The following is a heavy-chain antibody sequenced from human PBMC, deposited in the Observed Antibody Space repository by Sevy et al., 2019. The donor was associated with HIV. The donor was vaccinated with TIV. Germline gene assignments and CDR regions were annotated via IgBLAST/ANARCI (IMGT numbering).Heavy chain of an antibody. Sequence: ASVKVSCKASGYTFTSYGISWVRQAPGQGLEWMGWISAYNGNTNYAQKLQGRVTMTTDTSTRTAYMELRSLRSDDTAVYYCARDAFSSSGYYYHAEYFQHWGQGTLVTVSS. CDR3: ARDAFSSSGYYYHAEYFQH. V-gene: IGHV1-18*01. CDR1: GYTFTSYG. D-gene: IGHD3-22*01. J-gene: IGHJ1*01. CDR2: ISAYNGNT.